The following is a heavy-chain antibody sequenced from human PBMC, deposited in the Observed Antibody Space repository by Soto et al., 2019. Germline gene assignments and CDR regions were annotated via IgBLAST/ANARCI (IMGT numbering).Heavy chain of an antibody. D-gene: IGHD1-20*01. CDR3: ARVKGITGTTGVWFHT. CDR2: ISSSSSYT. Sequence: GGSLRLSCAASGFTFSDYYMSWIRQAPGKGLEWVSYISSSSSYTNYADSVKGRFTISRDNAKNSLYLQMNSLRAEDTAVYYCARVKGITGTTGVWFHTWGQGTLVTVSS. CDR1: GFTFSDYY. V-gene: IGHV3-11*05. J-gene: IGHJ5*02.